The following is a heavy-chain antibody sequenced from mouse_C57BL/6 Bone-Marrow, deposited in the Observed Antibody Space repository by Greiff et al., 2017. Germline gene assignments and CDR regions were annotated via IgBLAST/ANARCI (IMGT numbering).Heavy chain of an antibody. V-gene: IGHV6-3*01. Sequence: EVKLMESGGGLVQPGGSMKLSCVASGFTFSNYWMNWVRQSPEKGLEWVAQIRLKSDNHATHYAESVKGRFTISRDDSKSSVYLQMNNLRAEDTGIYYCTGFTGYFDVWGTGTTVTVSS. CDR3: TGFTGYFDV. CDR1: GFTFSNYW. J-gene: IGHJ1*03. CDR2: IRLKSDNHAT.